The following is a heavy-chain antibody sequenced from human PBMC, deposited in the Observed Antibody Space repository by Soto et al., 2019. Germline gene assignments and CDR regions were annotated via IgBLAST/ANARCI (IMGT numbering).Heavy chain of an antibody. Sequence: QVYLVQSGAAAKKPGASVKVSCKASGYTFENYYVHWVRQAPGQGLEWLAMIDPTGGRTTCAQKFQDRVTVTRDTSTSTVYMELSSLRSNDTALYYCARELQFPHQETGMDVWGQGTTVTVSS. CDR2: IDPTGGRT. CDR1: GYTFENYY. CDR3: ARELQFPHQETGMDV. V-gene: IGHV1-46*02. J-gene: IGHJ6*02. D-gene: IGHD2-15*01.